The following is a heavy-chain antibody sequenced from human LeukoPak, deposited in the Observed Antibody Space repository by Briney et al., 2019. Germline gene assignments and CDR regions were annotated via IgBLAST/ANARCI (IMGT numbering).Heavy chain of an antibody. CDR3: AREPDSSGYYLEYFQH. J-gene: IGHJ1*01. Sequence: GGSLRLSCAASGFTFSSYAMSWVRQAPGKGLEWVSAISGSGGSTYYADSVKGRFTISRDNSKNTLYLQMNSLRAEDTAVYYCAREPDSSGYYLEYFQHWGQGTLVTVSS. CDR2: ISGSGGST. CDR1: GFTFSSYA. V-gene: IGHV3-23*01. D-gene: IGHD3-22*01.